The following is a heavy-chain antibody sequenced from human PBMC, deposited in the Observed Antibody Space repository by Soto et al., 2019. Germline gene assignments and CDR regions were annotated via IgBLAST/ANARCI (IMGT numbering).Heavy chain of an antibody. CDR2: ISGSGGST. J-gene: IGHJ4*02. CDR1: GFTFSSFA. Sequence: EMQLLESGGGLVQPGGALRLAWAASGFTFSSFAMSWVRQAPGKGLDWVSAISGSGGSTYSADSVKGRLTISRDNSKNTLYRQLSSLIAEDTAVYYCARGFCAGKGSPPDFWGQGSLVTVSS. D-gene: IGHD1-1*01. CDR3: ARGFCAGKGSPPDF. V-gene: IGHV3-23*01.